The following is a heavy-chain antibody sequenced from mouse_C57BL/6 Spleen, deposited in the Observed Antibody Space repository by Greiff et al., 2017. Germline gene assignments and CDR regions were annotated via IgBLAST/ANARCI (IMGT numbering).Heavy chain of an antibody. CDR3: ARHPGSYFDY. CDR2: ISGGGGNT. CDR1: GFTFSSYT. J-gene: IGHJ2*01. V-gene: IGHV5-9*01. Sequence: EVQLVESGGGLVKPGGSLKLSCAASGFTFSSYTMSWVRQTPEKRLEWVATISGGGGNTYYPDSVKGRFTISRDNAKNTLYLQMSCLRSEDTALYYCARHPGSYFDYWGQGTTLTVSS.